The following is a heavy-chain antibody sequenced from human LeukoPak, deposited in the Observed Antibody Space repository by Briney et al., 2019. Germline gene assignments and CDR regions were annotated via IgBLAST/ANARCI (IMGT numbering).Heavy chain of an antibody. V-gene: IGHV3-23*01. CDR1: GFTFSSYG. CDR2: ISGSGGST. J-gene: IGHJ5*02. D-gene: IGHD3-22*01. Sequence: GGSLRLSCAASGFTFSSYGMSWVRQAPGKGLEWVSAISGSGGSTYYADSVRGRFTISRDNSKNTLNLQMNSLRAEDTAVYYCARDLGQYYDTSDNWFDPWGQGTLATVSS. CDR3: ARDLGQYYDTSDNWFDP.